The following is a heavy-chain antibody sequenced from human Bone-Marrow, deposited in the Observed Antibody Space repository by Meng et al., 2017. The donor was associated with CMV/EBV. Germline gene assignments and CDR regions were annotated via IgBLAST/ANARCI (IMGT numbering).Heavy chain of an antibody. Sequence: GESLKISCAASGFTFSSYAMSWVRQAPGKGLEWVSAISGSGGSTYYADSVKGRFTISRDNAKNSLYLEMSSLRAEDTAVYYCTRVSQRDLLLSDYWGQGTLVTVSS. J-gene: IGHJ4*02. CDR1: GFTFSSYA. CDR2: ISGSGGST. D-gene: IGHD1-26*01. CDR3: TRVSQRDLLLSDY. V-gene: IGHV3-23*01.